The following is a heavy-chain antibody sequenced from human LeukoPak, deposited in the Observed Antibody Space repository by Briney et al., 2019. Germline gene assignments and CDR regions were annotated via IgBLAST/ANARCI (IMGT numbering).Heavy chain of an antibody. J-gene: IGHJ4*02. CDR3: ARDLAIFGVVTPGY. D-gene: IGHD3-3*01. Sequence: GGSLRLSCAASGFTFSTYGMHWVRQAPGKGLDWVACTQNDGSNKYYADSVKGRFTISRDNSKNTLYLQMNSLRAEDTAVYYCARDLAIFGVVTPGYWGQGTLVTVSS. CDR2: TQNDGSNK. V-gene: IGHV3-30*02. CDR1: GFTFSTYG.